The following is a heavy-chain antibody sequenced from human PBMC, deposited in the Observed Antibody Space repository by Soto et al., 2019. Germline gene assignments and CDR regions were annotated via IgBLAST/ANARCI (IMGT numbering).Heavy chain of an antibody. CDR1: GFTFSSYS. CDR2: ISSSSSTI. J-gene: IGHJ4*02. D-gene: IGHD6-13*01. V-gene: IGHV3-48*02. Sequence: GGSLRLSCAASGFTFSSYSMNWVRQAPGKGLEWVSYISSSSSTIYYADSVKGRFTISRDNAKNSLYLQMNSLRDEDTAVYYCARYHLFFGSSTYPLCYWGQGTLVTVSS. CDR3: ARYHLFFGSSTYPLCY.